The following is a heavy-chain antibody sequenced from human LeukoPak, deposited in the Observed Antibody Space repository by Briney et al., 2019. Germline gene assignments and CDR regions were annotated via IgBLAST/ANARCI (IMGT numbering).Heavy chain of an antibody. CDR1: GYTFTDYT. Sequence: ASVKVSCKASGYTFTDYTMHWLRQAPGQRLDWMGWINGGSGNTKYSPEFQGRVTITRDTSTSTAYMELSSLRSEDTAVYYCARGLIAGQEDPDYWGQGTLVTVSS. J-gene: IGHJ4*02. CDR2: INGGSGNT. CDR3: ARGLIAGQEDPDY. D-gene: IGHD2-21*01. V-gene: IGHV1-3*03.